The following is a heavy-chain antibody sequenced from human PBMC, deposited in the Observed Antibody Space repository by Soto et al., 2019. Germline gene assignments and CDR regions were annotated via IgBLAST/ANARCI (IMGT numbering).Heavy chain of an antibody. CDR2: ISGSGGST. CDR3: AKGGTKWDPRSSEYNWFDP. CDR1: GFTFSSYA. D-gene: IGHD1-26*01. J-gene: IGHJ5*02. V-gene: IGHV3-23*01. Sequence: EVQLLESGGGLVQPGGSLRLSCAASGFTFSSYAMSWVRQAPGKGLEWVSAISGSGGSTYYADSVKGRFTISRDNSKNXLXXQMNSLRAEDTAVYYCAKGGTKWDPRSSEYNWFDPWGQGTLVTVSS.